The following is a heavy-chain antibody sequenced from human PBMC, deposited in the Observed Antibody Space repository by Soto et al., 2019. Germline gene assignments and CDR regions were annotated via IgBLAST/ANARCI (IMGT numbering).Heavy chain of an antibody. CDR3: ARVQSGSDWGYYFDY. D-gene: IGHD2-15*01. CDR2: INAGNGKT. J-gene: IGHJ4*02. V-gene: IGHV1-3*01. CDR1: GYTFTNYA. Sequence: QVHLVQSGAEVKKPGASVKVSCKTSGYTFTNYAIHWVRQAPGQSLEWMGWINAGNGKTKDSQKFQDRVTITRDTSASTVYMEVNSLVSEDTAVYYCARVQSGSDWGYYFDYWGQGTLVTVSS.